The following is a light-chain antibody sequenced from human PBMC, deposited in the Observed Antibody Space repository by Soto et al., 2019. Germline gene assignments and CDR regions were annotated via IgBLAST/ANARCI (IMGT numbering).Light chain of an antibody. CDR2: GNS. J-gene: IGLJ3*02. V-gene: IGLV1-40*01. CDR1: SSNIGAGYD. CDR3: QSYDSSLSVWV. Sequence: QSVLTRPPSVSGAPGQRVTISCTGSSSNIGAGYDVHWYQQLPGTATKLLIYGNSNRPSGVPDRFSGSKSGTSASLPITGLQPEDEADYSCQSYDSSLSVWVFGGGTKLTVL.